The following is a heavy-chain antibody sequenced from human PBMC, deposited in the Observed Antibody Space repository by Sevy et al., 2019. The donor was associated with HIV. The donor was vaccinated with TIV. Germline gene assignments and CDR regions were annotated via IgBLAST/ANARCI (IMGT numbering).Heavy chain of an antibody. J-gene: IGHJ4*02. CDR1: GFTFSTYA. CDR2: ISHDERTT. V-gene: IGHV3-30*04. CDR3: ARDPGNSGNY. Sequence: GGSLRLSCAASGFTFSTYAMHWLRQAPGMGLEWVAVISHDERTTYYADSVKGRFTISRDNSKNTLYLQMDSLRPEDTTIYYCARDPGNSGNYWGQGTLVTVSS. D-gene: IGHD1-1*01.